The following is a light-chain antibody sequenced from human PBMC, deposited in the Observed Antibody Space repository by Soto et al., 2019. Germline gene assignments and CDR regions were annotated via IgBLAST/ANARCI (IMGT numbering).Light chain of an antibody. CDR3: QQYSSTPPT. V-gene: IGKV4-1*01. Sequence: DIVMTQSQDYLAVSLGERATINCKSSQSVLYSSNNKNYLAWYQQKPGQPPKLLIYWASTRESGVPDRFSGSGSGTDLTLTISSLQAEDVAVYYCQQYSSTPPTFGQGNKVEIK. CDR1: QSVLYSSNNKNY. CDR2: WAS. J-gene: IGKJ1*01.